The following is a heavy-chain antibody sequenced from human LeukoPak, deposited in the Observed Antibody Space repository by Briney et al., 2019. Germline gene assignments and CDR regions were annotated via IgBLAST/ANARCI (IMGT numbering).Heavy chain of an antibody. J-gene: IGHJ4*02. CDR1: GFTFSSYA. CDR2: ISYDGSNK. V-gene: IGHV3-30-3*01. Sequence: GGSLRLSCAAPGFTFSSYAMHWVRQAPGKGLEWVAVISYDGSNKYYADSVKGRFTISRDNSKNTLYLQMNSLRAEDTAVYYCARDWSNYVLDYWGQGTLVTVSS. CDR3: ARDWSNYVLDY. D-gene: IGHD4-11*01.